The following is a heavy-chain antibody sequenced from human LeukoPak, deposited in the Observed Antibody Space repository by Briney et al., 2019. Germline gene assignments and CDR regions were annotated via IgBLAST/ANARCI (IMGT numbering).Heavy chain of an antibody. D-gene: IGHD1-14*01. CDR1: GFTFSNYA. J-gene: IGHJ4*02. V-gene: IGHV3-21*04. CDR3: AKSGLTRFDY. CDR2: ISSRSSYI. Sequence: PGGSLRLSCAASGFTFSNYAMSWVRQSSGKGLEWVSSISSRSSYIYYADSVKGRFTISRDNAKTSLYLQMNSLRAEDTAVYYCAKSGLTRFDYWGQGTLVTVSS.